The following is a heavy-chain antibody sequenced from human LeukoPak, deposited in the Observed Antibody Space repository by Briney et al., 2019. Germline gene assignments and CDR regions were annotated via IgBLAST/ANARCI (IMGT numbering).Heavy chain of an antibody. J-gene: IGHJ4*02. CDR3: ARDLDYGEKTEDY. V-gene: IGHV1-2*02. Sequence: ASVKVSCTASGYTFTGYYMHWVRQAPGQGLEWMGWINPNSGGTNYAQKFQDRVTMTRDTSTSTVYMELSSLRSEDTAVYYCARDLDYGEKTEDYWGQGTLVTVSS. D-gene: IGHD4/OR15-4a*01. CDR1: GYTFTGYY. CDR2: INPNSGGT.